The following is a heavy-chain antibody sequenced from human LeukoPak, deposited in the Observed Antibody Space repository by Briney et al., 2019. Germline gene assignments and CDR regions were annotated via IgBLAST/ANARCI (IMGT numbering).Heavy chain of an antibody. V-gene: IGHV1-18*01. CDR1: GYTFTSYG. D-gene: IGHD6-13*01. Sequence: GASVKVSCKAPGYTFTSYGISWVRQAPGQGLEWMGWISAYNGNTNYAQKLQGRVTMTTDTSTSTAYMELRSLRSDDTAVYYCARVPRAYSSSWYGMDVWGQGTTVTVSS. J-gene: IGHJ6*02. CDR2: ISAYNGNT. CDR3: ARVPRAYSSSWYGMDV.